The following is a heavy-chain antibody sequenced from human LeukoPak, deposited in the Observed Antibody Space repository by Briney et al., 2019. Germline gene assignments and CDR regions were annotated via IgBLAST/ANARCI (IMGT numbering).Heavy chain of an antibody. CDR1: GGSISSGGYS. CDR3: ASYGGAARDAFDI. D-gene: IGHD4-23*01. V-gene: IGHV4-30-2*01. J-gene: IGHJ3*02. CDR2: NYHSGST. Sequence: PSQTLSLTCAVSGGSISSGGYSWSWIRQPPGKGLEWIGYNYHSGSTYYNPSLKSRVTISVDRSKNQFSLKLSSVTAADTAVYYCASYGGAARDAFDIWGQGTMVTVSS.